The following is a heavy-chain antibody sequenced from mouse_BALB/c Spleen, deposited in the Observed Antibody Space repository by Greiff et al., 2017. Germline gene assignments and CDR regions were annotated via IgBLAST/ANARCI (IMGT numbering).Heavy chain of an antibody. CDR2: INPYNDGT. D-gene: IGHD1-1*01. CDR3: ARGFYYGSSYVFAY. J-gene: IGHJ3*01. CDR1: GYTFTSYV. Sequence: VQLQQSGPELVKPGASVKMSCKASGYTFTSYVMHWVKQKPGQGLEWIGYINPYNDGTKYNEKFKGQATLTSDKSSSTAYMELSSLTSEDPAVYYCARGFYYGSSYVFAYWGQGTLVTVSA. V-gene: IGHV1-14*01.